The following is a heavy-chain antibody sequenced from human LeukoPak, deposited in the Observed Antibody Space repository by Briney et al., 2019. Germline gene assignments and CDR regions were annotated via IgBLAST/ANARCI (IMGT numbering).Heavy chain of an antibody. CDR2: IYPGDSDT. V-gene: IGHV5-51*01. CDR3: ARGRGSGSYPYYFDY. D-gene: IGHD3-10*01. Sequence: GESLKISCKGSGYSFTSYWSSWVRQMPGKGLEWMGIIYPGDSDTRYSPSFQGQVTISAVKSISTAYLQWNSLKASDTAIYYCARGRGSGSYPYYFDYWGQGTLVTVSS. J-gene: IGHJ4*02. CDR1: GYSFTSYW.